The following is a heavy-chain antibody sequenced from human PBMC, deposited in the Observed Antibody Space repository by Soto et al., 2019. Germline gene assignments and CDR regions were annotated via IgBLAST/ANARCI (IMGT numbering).Heavy chain of an antibody. Sequence: QVQLVQSGAEVQRPGSSVKVSCKASGGTFSSYAISWVRQAPGQGLEWMGGINPIFGTPHYAQKYQGRVTITADTFTNTAYMELTRLTSDDTAVYFCAREGRHFDYWGQGILVTVSS. V-gene: IGHV1-69*06. J-gene: IGHJ4*02. CDR2: INPIFGTP. CDR1: GGTFSSYA. CDR3: AREGRHFDY.